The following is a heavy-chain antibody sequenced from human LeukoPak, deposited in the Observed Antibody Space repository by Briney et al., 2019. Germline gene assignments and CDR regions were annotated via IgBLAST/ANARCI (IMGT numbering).Heavy chain of an antibody. CDR1: GGSFSGYY. CDR3: VYGDFDY. D-gene: IGHD4-17*01. J-gene: IGHJ4*02. V-gene: IGHV4-34*01. Sequence: SETLSLTCAVYGGSFSGYYWSWIRQPPGKGLEWIGEINHSGSTNYNPSLKSRVTISVDTSKNQFSLKLSSVTAADTAVYYCVYGDFDYWGQGTLVTVSS. CDR2: INHSGST.